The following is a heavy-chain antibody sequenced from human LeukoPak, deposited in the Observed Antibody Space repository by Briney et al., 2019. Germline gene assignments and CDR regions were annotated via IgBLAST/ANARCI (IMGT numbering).Heavy chain of an antibody. CDR1: GGSISSSSYY. D-gene: IGHD1-26*01. Sequence: SETLSLTCTVSGGSISSSSYYWGWIRQPPGKGLEWIGSIYYSGSTYYNPSLKSRVTISVDTSKNQFSLKLSSVTAADTAVYYCARDSSFPPFDYWGQGTLVTVSS. CDR2: IYYSGST. CDR3: ARDSSFPPFDY. J-gene: IGHJ4*02. V-gene: IGHV4-39*01.